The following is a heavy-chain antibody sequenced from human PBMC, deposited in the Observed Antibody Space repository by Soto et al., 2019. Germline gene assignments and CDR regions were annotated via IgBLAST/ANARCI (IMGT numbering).Heavy chain of an antibody. CDR3: ARGKDSSGYYFSWFDP. V-gene: IGHV4-59*01. CDR1: GGSISSYY. J-gene: IGHJ5*02. CDR2: IYYSGST. Sequence: SETLSLTCTVSGGSISSYYWSWIRQPPGKGLEWIGYIYYSGSTNYNPSLKSRVTISVDTSKDQFSLKLSSVTAADTAVYYCARGKDSSGYYFSWFDPWGQGXLVTVYS. D-gene: IGHD3-22*01.